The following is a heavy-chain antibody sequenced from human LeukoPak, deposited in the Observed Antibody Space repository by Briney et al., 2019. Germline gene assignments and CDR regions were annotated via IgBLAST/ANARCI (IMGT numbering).Heavy chain of an antibody. J-gene: IGHJ4*02. V-gene: IGHV4-4*07. CDR1: GGSISSYY. Sequence: PSETLSLTCTVSGGSISSYYWSWIRQPAGKGLEWIGRIYTSGSTNYNPSLKSRVTISVDTSKNQFSLKLSSVTAADTAVYYCARGKYYYDSSGYYGIYFDYWGQGTLVTVSS. CDR2: IYTSGST. D-gene: IGHD3-22*01. CDR3: ARGKYYYDSSGYYGIYFDY.